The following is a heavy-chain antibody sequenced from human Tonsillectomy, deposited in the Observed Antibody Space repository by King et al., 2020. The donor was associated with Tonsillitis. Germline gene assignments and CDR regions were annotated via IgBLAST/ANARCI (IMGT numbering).Heavy chain of an antibody. CDR2: ISGNGGTT. J-gene: IGHJ4*02. Sequence: VQLVESGGGLVQPGGSLRLSCAASGFTFSNYAMSWVRQAPGKGLEWVSAISGNGGTTYYADSVKGRFTISRDNSKNTLYLQMNSLRAEDTAIYYCAKGSGYNYGSFYYWGQGTLVTVSS. V-gene: IGHV3-23*04. CDR1: GFTFSNYA. CDR3: AKGSGYNYGSFYY. D-gene: IGHD5-18*01.